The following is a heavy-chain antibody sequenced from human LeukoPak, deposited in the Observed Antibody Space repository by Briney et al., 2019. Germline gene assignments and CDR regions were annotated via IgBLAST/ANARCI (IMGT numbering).Heavy chain of an antibody. CDR1: GFTVSSNS. Sequence: PGGSLRLSCTVSGFTVSSNSMSWVRQAPGKGLEWVSFIYSDNTHYSDSVKGRFTISRDNSKNTLYLQMNSLRAEDTAVYYCARTRYCSSTSCYRTLLYFQHWGQGTLVTVSS. CDR3: ARTRYCSSTSCYRTLLYFQH. J-gene: IGHJ1*01. D-gene: IGHD2-2*01. CDR2: IYSDNT. V-gene: IGHV3-53*01.